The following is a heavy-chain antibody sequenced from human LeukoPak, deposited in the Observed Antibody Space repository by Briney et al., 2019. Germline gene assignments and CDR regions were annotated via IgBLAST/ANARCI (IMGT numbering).Heavy chain of an antibody. CDR1: GGSLSGYY. V-gene: IGHV4-34*01. J-gene: IGHJ4*02. CDR3: ARARCSGGSCYSGTETDY. CDR2: INHSGSI. D-gene: IGHD2-15*01. Sequence: SETLSLTCAVYGGSLSGYYWSWIRQPPGKGLEWIGEINHSGSINYNPSLKSRVTISVDTSKNQFSLKLTSVTAADTAVYYCARARCSGGSCYSGTETDYWGQGTLVTVSS.